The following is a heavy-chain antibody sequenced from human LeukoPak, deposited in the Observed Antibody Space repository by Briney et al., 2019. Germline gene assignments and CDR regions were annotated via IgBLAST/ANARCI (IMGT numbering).Heavy chain of an antibody. CDR3: ARSPIYCSGGSCYSGWFDP. D-gene: IGHD2-15*01. J-gene: IGHJ5*02. CDR1: GGSITQTNY. V-gene: IGHV4-4*02. Sequence: PSETLSLTCDVSGGSITQTNYWTWVRQPPGKGLEWIGEVNLQGGTNYNPSLLRRVTISVDTSKNQFSLKLSSVTAADTAVYYCARSPIYCSGGSCYSGWFDPWGQGTLVTVSS. CDR2: VNLQGGT.